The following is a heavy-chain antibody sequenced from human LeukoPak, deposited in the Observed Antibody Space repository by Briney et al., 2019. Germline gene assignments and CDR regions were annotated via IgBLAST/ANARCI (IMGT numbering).Heavy chain of an antibody. CDR3: ARDPYTGSMFDY. CDR2: IGHFTGDI. V-gene: IGHV3-21*01. J-gene: IGHJ4*01. Sequence: GGSLRLSCVTSGFTFKSSSMSWVRQAPGKGLEWVAFIGHFTGDIFYADSVKGRFNISRDDARDSVYLQMNSLRVDDTAVYFCARDPYTGSMFDYWGHGTLVTVSS. D-gene: IGHD1-1*01. CDR1: GFTFKSSS.